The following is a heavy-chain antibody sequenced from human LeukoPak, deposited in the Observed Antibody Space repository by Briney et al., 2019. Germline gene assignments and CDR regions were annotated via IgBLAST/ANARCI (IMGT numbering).Heavy chain of an antibody. Sequence: ASVKVSCKASGYTFTGYYMHWVRQAPGQGLEWMGWINPNSGDTNYPQKFQGRVTMTRDTSISTAYMELSSLRSDDTAVYYCARSSQEHYNWFDPWGQGTLVTVSS. CDR3: ARSSQEHYNWFDP. V-gene: IGHV1-2*02. J-gene: IGHJ5*02. CDR2: INPNSGDT. CDR1: GYTFTGYY. D-gene: IGHD1/OR15-1a*01.